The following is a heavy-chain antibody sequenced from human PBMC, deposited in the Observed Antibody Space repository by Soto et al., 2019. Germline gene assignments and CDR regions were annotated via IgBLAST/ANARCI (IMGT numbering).Heavy chain of an antibody. CDR2: IYYSGST. Sequence: QVQLQESGPGLVKPSETLSLTCTVSGGSISSYYWSWIRQPPGKGLEWIGYIYYSGSTNYNPSLKSRVTISVDTSKNQFSLKPSSVTAADTAVYYCARSKQLAPDYWGQGTLVTVSS. J-gene: IGHJ4*02. CDR3: ARSKQLAPDY. CDR1: GGSISSYY. V-gene: IGHV4-59*01. D-gene: IGHD6-6*01.